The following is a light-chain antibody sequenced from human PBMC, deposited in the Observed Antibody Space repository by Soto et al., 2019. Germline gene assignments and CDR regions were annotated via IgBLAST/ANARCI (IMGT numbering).Light chain of an antibody. CDR3: QQYYTWPRTT. CDR2: KAS. V-gene: IGKV1-5*03. CDR1: QSISTY. J-gene: IGKJ5*01. Sequence: DIQMTQSPSTLSASVGDRVAITCRASQSISTYLAWYQQKPGKAPKLLIYKASSLESGVPSRFSGSGSGAEFTLSIRSLQSDDFAVYHCQQYYTWPRTTFGQGTRLEIK.